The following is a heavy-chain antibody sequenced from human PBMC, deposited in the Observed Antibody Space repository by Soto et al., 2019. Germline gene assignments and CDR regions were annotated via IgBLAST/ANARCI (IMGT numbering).Heavy chain of an antibody. CDR1: GYNLTELS. CDR3: ATVGGVDIVATIYFDY. CDR2: FDPEDGET. Sequence: ASVKVSCKVSGYNLTELSMHWVRQAPGKGLEWMGGFDPEDGETIYAQKFQGRVTMTEDTSTDTAYMELSSLRSEDTAVYYCATVGGVDIVATIYFDYWGQGTLVTVSS. D-gene: IGHD5-12*01. V-gene: IGHV1-24*01. J-gene: IGHJ4*02.